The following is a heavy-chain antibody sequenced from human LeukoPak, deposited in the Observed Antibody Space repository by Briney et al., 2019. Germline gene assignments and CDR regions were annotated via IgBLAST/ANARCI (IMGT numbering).Heavy chain of an antibody. D-gene: IGHD3-16*01. Sequence: GGSLRLSCAASGFTFRSYEMNWVRQAPGKGLGWVSYISSSGSTRSYADSVKGRFTISRDNAKNSLYLQMNSLRAEDTAVYYCARGFGPTYWGQGTLVTVSS. V-gene: IGHV3-48*03. CDR1: GFTFRSYE. CDR2: ISSSGSTR. J-gene: IGHJ4*02. CDR3: ARGFGPTY.